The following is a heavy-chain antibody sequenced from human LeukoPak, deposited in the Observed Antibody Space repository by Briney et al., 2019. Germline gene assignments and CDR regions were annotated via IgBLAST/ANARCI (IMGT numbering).Heavy chain of an antibody. CDR2: ISSSSSYI. J-gene: IGHJ4*02. D-gene: IGHD2/OR15-2a*01. V-gene: IGHV3-21*01. CDR3: ARGPSNYFDY. CDR1: GFTFSSYS. Sequence: GGSLRLSCAASGFTFSSYSMNWVRQAPGKGLEWVSSISSSSSYIYYADSVEGRFTISRDNAKNSLYLQMNSLRAEDTAVYYCARGPSNYFDYWGQGTLVTVSS.